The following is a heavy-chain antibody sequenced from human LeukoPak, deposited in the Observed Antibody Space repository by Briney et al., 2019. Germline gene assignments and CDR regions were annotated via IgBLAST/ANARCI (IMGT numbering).Heavy chain of an antibody. J-gene: IGHJ4*02. CDR1: GVSFSGYY. V-gene: IGHV4-34*01. D-gene: IGHD2-8*01. CDR3: ASGMVYAFVY. Sequence: PSETLSLTCAVYGVSFSGYYWSWIRQPPGKGLEWIGEINHSGSTNYNPSLKSRVTISVDTSKNQFSLKLSSVTAADTAVYYCASGMVYAFVYWGQGTLVTVSS. CDR2: INHSGST.